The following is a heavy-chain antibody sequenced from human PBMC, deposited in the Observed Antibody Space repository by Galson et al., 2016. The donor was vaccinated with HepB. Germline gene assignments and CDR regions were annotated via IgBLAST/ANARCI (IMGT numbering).Heavy chain of an antibody. CDR1: GGSISRSNW. CDR3: ASYDDNDYWYFDL. J-gene: IGHJ2*01. V-gene: IGHV4-4*02. CDR2: IYHSGTT. Sequence: SETLSLTCAVSGGSISRSNWRSWVRQIPGKGLEWIGQIYHSGTTNYNPSLKSRVTISVDKSNNQFSLSLRSVTAADTAVYYCASYDDNDYWYFDLWGRGTLVTVSS. D-gene: IGHD3-22*01.